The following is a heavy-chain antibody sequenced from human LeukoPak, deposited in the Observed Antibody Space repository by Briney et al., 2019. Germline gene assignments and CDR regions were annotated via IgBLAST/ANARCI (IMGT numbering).Heavy chain of an antibody. CDR3: AKVWGYCSGDSCYSHIYYYYYYMDV. Sequence: GGSLRLSCAVSGFTFSRYGMSWVRQAPGKGLEWVAVISSDGSEKYYADSVKGRFTISRDNSKNTLYLQMNSLRSEDTAVYYCAKVWGYCSGDSCYSHIYYYYYYMDVWGKGTTVTVSS. CDR2: ISSDGSEK. D-gene: IGHD2-15*01. J-gene: IGHJ6*03. CDR1: GFTFSRYG. V-gene: IGHV3-30*18.